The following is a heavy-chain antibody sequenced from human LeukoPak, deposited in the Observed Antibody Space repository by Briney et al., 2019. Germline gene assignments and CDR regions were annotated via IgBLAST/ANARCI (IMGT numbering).Heavy chain of an antibody. CDR1: GFTVSSNY. D-gene: IGHD6-13*01. Sequence: PGGSLRLSCAASGFTVSSNYMSWVRQAPGKGLEWVSVIYSGGSTYYADSVKGRFTISRDNSKNTLYLQMNSLRAEDTAVYYCAGDRALRYSSSWYLDYWGQGTLVTVSS. CDR2: IYSGGST. V-gene: IGHV3-66*01. CDR3: AGDRALRYSSSWYLDY. J-gene: IGHJ4*02.